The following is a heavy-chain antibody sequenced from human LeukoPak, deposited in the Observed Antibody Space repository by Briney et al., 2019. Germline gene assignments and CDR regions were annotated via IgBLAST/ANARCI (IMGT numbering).Heavy chain of an antibody. CDR3: ARHVLAYYDFWSGYYTPFDY. D-gene: IGHD3-3*01. Sequence: PSETLSLTCAVYGGSFSGYYWSWIRQPPGKGLEWIGEINHCGSTNYNPSLKSRVTISVDTSKNQFSLKLSSVTAADTAVYYCARHVLAYYDFWSGYYTPFDYWGQGTLVTVSS. CDR2: INHCGST. V-gene: IGHV4-34*01. CDR1: GGSFSGYY. J-gene: IGHJ4*02.